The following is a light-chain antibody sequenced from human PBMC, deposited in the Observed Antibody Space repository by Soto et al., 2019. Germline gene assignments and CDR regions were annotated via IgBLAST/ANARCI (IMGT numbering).Light chain of an antibody. V-gene: IGLV2-11*01. CDR1: SSDVGGYNY. Sequence: QSALTQPRSVSGSPGQSVTISCTGTSSDVGGYNYVSWYQQHPGKAPKLMIYDVSKRPSGVPDRFSGSKSGNTASLTISGRQAEDEADDYCCSYAGSYTFSVFGTGTKLTVL. CDR2: DVS. CDR3: CSYAGSYTFSV. J-gene: IGLJ1*01.